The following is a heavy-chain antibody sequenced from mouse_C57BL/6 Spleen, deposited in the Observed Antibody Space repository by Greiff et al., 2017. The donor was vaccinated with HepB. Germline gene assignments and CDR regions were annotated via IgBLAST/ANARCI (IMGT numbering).Heavy chain of an antibody. Sequence: VQLQESGAELARPGASVKLSCKASGYTFTSYGISWVKQRTGQGLEWIGEIYPRSGNTYYNEKFKGKATLTADKSSSTAYMELRSLTSEDSAVYFCARGGITTVVATDAMDYWGQGTSVTVSS. J-gene: IGHJ4*01. CDR2: IYPRSGNT. CDR1: GYTFTSYG. V-gene: IGHV1-81*01. CDR3: ARGGITTVVATDAMDY. D-gene: IGHD1-1*01.